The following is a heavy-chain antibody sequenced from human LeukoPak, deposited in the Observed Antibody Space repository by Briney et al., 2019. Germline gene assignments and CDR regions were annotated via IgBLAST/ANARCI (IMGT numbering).Heavy chain of an antibody. CDR2: NYYSGST. Sequence: PSDTLSLTCIVSGGSISSHYWCWIRHPPGEGLKYIGYNYYSGSTDYNPSLKSRVTISLDTSKNQFSLNLTSVTAADTAVYYCARRSGVLDSRDSRYYFDHWGQGTLVTVSS. J-gene: IGHJ4*02. D-gene: IGHD3-22*01. CDR3: ARRSGVLDSRDSRYYFDH. V-gene: IGHV4-59*07. CDR1: GGSISSHY.